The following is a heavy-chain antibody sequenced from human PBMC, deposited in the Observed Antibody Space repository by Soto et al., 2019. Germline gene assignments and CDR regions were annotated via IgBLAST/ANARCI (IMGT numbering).Heavy chain of an antibody. Sequence: EVQLLESGGGLVQPGASLRLSCAASGFTFSYYWMHWVRQAPGMGLVWVSRIHSDGSSTTYADSVKGRFTISRDNARNTLYLQMNSLRAEDTAVYYCARGDRGAFDLWGQRTVLTVSS. D-gene: IGHD1-26*01. CDR2: IHSDGSST. J-gene: IGHJ3*01. V-gene: IGHV3-74*01. CDR1: GFTFSYYW. CDR3: ARGDRGAFDL.